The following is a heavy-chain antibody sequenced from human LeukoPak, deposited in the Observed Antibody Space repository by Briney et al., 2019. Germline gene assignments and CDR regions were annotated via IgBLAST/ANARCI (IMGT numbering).Heavy chain of an antibody. CDR1: GYTFTTYG. CDR2: INTYNGNT. D-gene: IGHD5-24*01. J-gene: IGHJ5*02. Sequence: ASVKVSCKASGYTFTTYGISWVRQAPGQGFEWMGWINTYNGNTNYAHKFRGRVTMTTDTSTRTVYMEVRSLRSDDTAVYYCATLMVRVATTLISWFDPWGQGTLVTVSS. V-gene: IGHV1-18*04. CDR3: ATLMVRVATTLISWFDP.